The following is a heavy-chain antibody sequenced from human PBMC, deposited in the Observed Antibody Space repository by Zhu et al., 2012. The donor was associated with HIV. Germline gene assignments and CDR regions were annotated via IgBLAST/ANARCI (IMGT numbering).Heavy chain of an antibody. J-gene: IGHJ4*02. CDR3: VRAHYGDYPHFDS. V-gene: IGHV4-38-2*02. CDR2: IDHSGTT. Sequence: QVQLQESGPRLVKPSETLPLTCSVSGYSINSGYYWGWVRQSLEKGLEWIGSIDHSGTTYYNPSLKSRVTISVDTSKNQFSLKPNSVTAADTALYYCVRAHYGDYPHFDSWGQGTLVTVSS. CDR1: GYSINSGYY. D-gene: IGHD4-17*01.